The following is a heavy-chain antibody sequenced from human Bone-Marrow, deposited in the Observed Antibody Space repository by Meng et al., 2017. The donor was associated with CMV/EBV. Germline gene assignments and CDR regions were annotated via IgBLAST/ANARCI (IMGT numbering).Heavy chain of an antibody. CDR1: GYTFTSYY. CDR2: INPSGGST. Sequence: ASVKVSCKASGYTFTSYYMHWVRQAPGQGLEWMGIINPSGGSTSYAQKFQGRVTMTRDTSTSTVYMELSSLRSEDTAVYYCARDFWVDSGYSYYYGMDVWGERTTVTVSS. V-gene: IGHV1-46*01. CDR3: ARDFWVDSGYSYYYGMDV. D-gene: IGHD3-22*01. J-gene: IGHJ6*04.